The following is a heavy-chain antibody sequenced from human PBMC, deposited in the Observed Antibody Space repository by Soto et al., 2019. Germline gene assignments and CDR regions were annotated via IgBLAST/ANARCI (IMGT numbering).Heavy chain of an antibody. CDR1: GGSISSYY. V-gene: IGHV4-59*01. D-gene: IGHD5-18*01. CDR3: ARDLEGYSYGLYGMDV. CDR2: IYYSGST. Sequence: ASETLSLTCTVSGGSISSYYWSWIRQPPGKGLEWIGYIYYSGSTNYNPSLKSRVTISVDTSKNQFSLKLSSVTAADTAVYYCARDLEGYSYGLYGMDVWGQGTTVTVSS. J-gene: IGHJ6*02.